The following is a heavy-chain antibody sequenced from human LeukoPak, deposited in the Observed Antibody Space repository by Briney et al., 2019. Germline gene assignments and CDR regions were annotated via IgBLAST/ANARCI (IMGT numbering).Heavy chain of an antibody. D-gene: IGHD3-10*01. Sequence: ASVKVSCKASGYTFTGYYMHWVRQAPGQGLEWMGWINPNSGGTNYAQKFQGRVTMTRDTSISTAYMELSRLRSDDTAVYYCARVSLNGSGVNIWGQGTMVTVSS. CDR2: INPNSGGT. CDR1: GYTFTGYY. CDR3: ARVSLNGSGVNI. V-gene: IGHV1-2*02. J-gene: IGHJ3*02.